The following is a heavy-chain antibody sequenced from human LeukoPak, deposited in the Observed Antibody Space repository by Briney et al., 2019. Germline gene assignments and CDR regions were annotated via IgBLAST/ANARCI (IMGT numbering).Heavy chain of an antibody. CDR1: GGTFSSYA. CDR2: IIPIFGTA. V-gene: IGHV1-69*13. CDR3: ARGGGEYSVSFDY. Sequence: ASVKVSCTASGGTFSSYAISWVRQAPGQGLEWMGGIIPIFGTANYAQKFQGRVTITADESTSTAYMELSSLGSEDTAVYYCARGGGEYSVSFDYWGQGTLVTVSS. J-gene: IGHJ4*02. D-gene: IGHD5-18*01.